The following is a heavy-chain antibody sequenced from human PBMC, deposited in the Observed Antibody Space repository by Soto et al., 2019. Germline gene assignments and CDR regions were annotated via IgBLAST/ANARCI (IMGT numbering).Heavy chain of an antibody. CDR3: ARHYGDYNGGY. J-gene: IGHJ4*02. V-gene: IGHV1-69*02. Sequence: QVQLVQSGAEVKKPGSSVKVSCKASVGSFSSYTISWVRRAPGQGLEWMGRIIAILGIANYAQKFQGRVTITADKSTSTAYMELSSLRSEDTAVYYCARHYGDYNGGYWGQGTLVTVSS. CDR1: VGSFSSYT. D-gene: IGHD4-17*01. CDR2: IIAILGIA.